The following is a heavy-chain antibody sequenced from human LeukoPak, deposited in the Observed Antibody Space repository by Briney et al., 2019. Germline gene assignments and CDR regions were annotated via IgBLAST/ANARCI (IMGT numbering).Heavy chain of an antibody. CDR1: GGSISSYY. D-gene: IGHD6-19*01. Sequence: SETLSLTCTVSGGSISSYYWSWIRQPPGKGLEWIGYIYYSGTTKYNPSLKSRVTISIDTSKNQFSLNLISVTAADTAVYYCARGTPLYSSAWYVNWFDPWGQGTLVTVSS. V-gene: IGHV4-59*01. J-gene: IGHJ5*02. CDR3: ARGTPLYSSAWYVNWFDP. CDR2: IYYSGTT.